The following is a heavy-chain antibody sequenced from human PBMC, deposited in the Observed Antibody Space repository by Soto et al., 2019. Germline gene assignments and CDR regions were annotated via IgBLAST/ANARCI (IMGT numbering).Heavy chain of an antibody. D-gene: IGHD3-10*01. CDR2: ISGTSGYT. V-gene: IGHV3-11*06. CDR1: GFSFSDSY. CDR3: ARDRGGYGHPDV. Sequence: QVQLVESGGGLVKPGGSLRLSCAASGFSFSDSYMSWVRQAPGKGLEWVSYISGTSGYTGYADSVKGRFTISRDNAKNSLYLQINSLRVEDTAVYYCARDRGGYGHPDVWGQGTTVTVSS. J-gene: IGHJ6*02.